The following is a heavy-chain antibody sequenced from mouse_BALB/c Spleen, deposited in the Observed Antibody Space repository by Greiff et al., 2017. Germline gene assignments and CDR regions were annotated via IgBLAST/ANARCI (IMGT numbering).Heavy chain of an antibody. CDR1: GFTFSDYY. D-gene: IGHD2-3*01. CDR3: ARPYDGYYWYFDV. V-gene: IGHV5-4*02. CDR2: ISDGGSYT. Sequence: EVKLVESGGGLVKPGGSLKLSCAASGFTFSDYYMYWVRQTPEKRLEWVATISDGGSYTYYPDSVKGRFTISRDNAKNDLYLQMSSLKSEDTAMYYCARPYDGYYWYFDVWGAGTTVTVSS. J-gene: IGHJ1*01.